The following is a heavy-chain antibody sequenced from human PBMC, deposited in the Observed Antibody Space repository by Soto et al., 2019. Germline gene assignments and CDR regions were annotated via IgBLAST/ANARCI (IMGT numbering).Heavy chain of an antibody. Sequence: PSETLSLTCVVSGDSVTSIVWWSWVRHPPGKGLEWIGEAYHNGLTAYNPSLKSRVTMSVDTSKNEFSLKLTSVTAADTAIYYCARGAGVPGESDRLDYWGQGTLVTVSS. V-gene: IGHV4-4*02. CDR3: ARGAGVPGESDRLDY. CDR2: AYHNGLT. CDR1: GDSVTSIVW. J-gene: IGHJ4*01. D-gene: IGHD3-3*01.